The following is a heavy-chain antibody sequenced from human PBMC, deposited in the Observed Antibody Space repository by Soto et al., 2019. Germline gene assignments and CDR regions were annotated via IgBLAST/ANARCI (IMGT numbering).Heavy chain of an antibody. CDR3: ARPYSSGWNPFDY. Sequence: SETLSLTCTVSGASISSGSYYWGWIRQPPGKGLEWIGSVYYSGTTYYNPSLKSRVTISVDTSKSQFSLKLNSVTAADTAVYYCARPYSSGWNPFDYWGQGTLVTVSS. CDR2: VYYSGTT. V-gene: IGHV4-39*01. J-gene: IGHJ4*02. D-gene: IGHD6-19*01. CDR1: GASISSGSYY.